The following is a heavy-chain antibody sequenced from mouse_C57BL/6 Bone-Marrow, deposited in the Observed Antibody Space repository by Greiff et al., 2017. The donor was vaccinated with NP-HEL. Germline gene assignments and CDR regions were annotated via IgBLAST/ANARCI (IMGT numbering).Heavy chain of an antibody. CDR3: AGVTVVAHWYFDV. Sequence: VQLQQSGAELVRPGTSVKVSCKASGYAFTNSLIEWVKQRPGQGLEWIGVLNPGSGGTNYNEKFKGKATLTADKSSSTAYMQLSSLTSEDSAVYCCAGVTVVAHWYFDVWGTGTTVTVSS. J-gene: IGHJ1*03. V-gene: IGHV1-54*01. CDR1: GYAFTNSL. CDR2: LNPGSGGT. D-gene: IGHD1-1*01.